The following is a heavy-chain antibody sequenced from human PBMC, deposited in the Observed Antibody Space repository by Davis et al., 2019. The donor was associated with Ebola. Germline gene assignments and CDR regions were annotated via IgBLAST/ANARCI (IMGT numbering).Heavy chain of an antibody. J-gene: IGHJ6*04. D-gene: IGHD3-9*01. CDR3: ARGNYDILTGYYKPSVYYYYGMDV. CDR2: INHSGST. V-gene: IGHV4-34*01. Sequence: MPSETLSLTCAVYGGSFSGYYWSWIRQPPGKGLEWIGEINHSGSTNYNPSLKSRVTISVDTSKNQFSLKLSSVTAADTAVYYCARGNYDILTGYYKPSVYYYYGMDVWGKGTTVTVSS. CDR1: GGSFSGYY.